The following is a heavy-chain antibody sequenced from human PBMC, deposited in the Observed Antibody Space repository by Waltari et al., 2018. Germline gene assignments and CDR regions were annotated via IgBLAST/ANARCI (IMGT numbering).Heavy chain of an antibody. CDR2: IYYGGTT. J-gene: IGHJ4*02. V-gene: IGHV4-39*07. D-gene: IGHD6-13*01. CDR3: MRGISSPGAAGY. Sequence: QLQLQESGPGLVKPSETLSLTCTVSGGSTSSSDSYWGWIRQPPGKGLEWIGSIYYGGTTYHNPSLKSRVTISVDMAKNQFSLKLSSVTAADTAVYYCMRGISSPGAAGYWGQGTLVTVSS. CDR1: GGSTSSSDSY.